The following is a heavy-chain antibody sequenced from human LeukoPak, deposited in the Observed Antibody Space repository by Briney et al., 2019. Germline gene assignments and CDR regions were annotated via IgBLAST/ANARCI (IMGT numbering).Heavy chain of an antibody. D-gene: IGHD1-26*01. J-gene: IGHJ4*02. CDR3: AKEGAYGFDY. Sequence: PGGSLRLSCAASGFTFSSYSMNWIRQAPGKGLEWVLAIPGSGYTTHYADSVKGLFTISRDNSKNTLYLQMNSLRAEDTAVYYCAKEGAYGFDYWGQGTLVTVSS. CDR1: GFTFSSYS. CDR2: IPGSGYTT. V-gene: IGHV3-23*01.